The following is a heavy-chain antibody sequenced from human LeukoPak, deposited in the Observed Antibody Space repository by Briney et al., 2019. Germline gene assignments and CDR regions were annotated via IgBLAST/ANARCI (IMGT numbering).Heavy chain of an antibody. CDR1: GGSFSGYY. CDR2: INHSGST. Sequence: SETLSLTCAVYGGSFSGYYWSWIRQPPGKGLEWIGEINHSGSTNYNPSLKSRVTISVDTSKNQFSLKLSSVTAADTAVYYCARDGDYVWVGLFFDYWGQGTLVTVSS. J-gene: IGHJ4*02. V-gene: IGHV4-34*01. D-gene: IGHD4-17*01. CDR3: ARDGDYVWVGLFFDY.